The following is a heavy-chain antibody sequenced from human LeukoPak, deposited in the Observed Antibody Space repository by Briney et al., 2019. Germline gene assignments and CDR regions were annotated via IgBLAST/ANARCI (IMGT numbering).Heavy chain of an antibody. CDR2: ISGSGGST. J-gene: IGHJ4*02. CDR3: AKGFTVVPATPVDY. V-gene: IGHV3-23*01. Sequence: PGGSLRLSCAASGFTFSSYAMSWVRQAPGKGLEWVSAISGSGGSTYYADSVKGRFTISRDNSKNTLYLQMNSLRAEDTAVYYCAKGFTVVPATPVDYWGQGTLVTVSS. CDR1: GFTFSSYA. D-gene: IGHD2-2*01.